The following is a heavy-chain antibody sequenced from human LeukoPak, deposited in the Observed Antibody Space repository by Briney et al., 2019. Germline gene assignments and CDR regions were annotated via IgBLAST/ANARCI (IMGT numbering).Heavy chain of an antibody. V-gene: IGHV3-7*01. Sequence: PGGSLRLSCAAYGFTFRTYWMTWVRQAPGKGLEWVANIKQDGSEKYYVVSVKGRFTISRDNAKNSLYLQMNSLRDEDTAVYYCARADSSIAARLSRSSIFNYYYYMDVWGKGTTVTVSS. CDR1: GFTFRTYW. D-gene: IGHD6-6*01. CDR2: IKQDGSEK. J-gene: IGHJ6*03. CDR3: ARADSSIAARLSRSSIFNYYYYMDV.